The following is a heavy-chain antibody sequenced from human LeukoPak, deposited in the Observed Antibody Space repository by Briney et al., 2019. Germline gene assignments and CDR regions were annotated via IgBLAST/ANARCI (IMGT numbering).Heavy chain of an antibody. Sequence: GGSLRLSCAASGFTFSSYAMHWVRQAPGKGLEWVAVISYDGSNKYYADSVKGRFTISRDNSKNTLYLQMNSLRAEDTAVYYCARGGLWSSQSRGPAWFDPWGQGTLVTVSS. V-gene: IGHV3-30*04. CDR3: ARGGLWSSQSRGPAWFDP. J-gene: IGHJ5*02. CDR1: GFTFSSYA. CDR2: ISYDGSNK. D-gene: IGHD3-10*01.